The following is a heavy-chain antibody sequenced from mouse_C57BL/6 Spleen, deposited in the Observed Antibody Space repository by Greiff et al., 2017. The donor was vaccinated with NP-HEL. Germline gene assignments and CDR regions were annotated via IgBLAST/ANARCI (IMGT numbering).Heavy chain of an antibody. D-gene: IGHD3-3*01. CDR2: IDPSDSYT. J-gene: IGHJ1*03. CDR1: GYTFTSYW. Sequence: QVQLKQPGAELVMPGASVKLSCKASGYTFTSYWMHWVKQRPGQGLEWIGEIDPSDSYTNYNQKFKGKSTLTVDKSSSTAYMQLSSLTSEDSAVYYCARGGLGYPTWYFDVWGTGTTVTVSS. V-gene: IGHV1-69*01. CDR3: ARGGLGYPTWYFDV.